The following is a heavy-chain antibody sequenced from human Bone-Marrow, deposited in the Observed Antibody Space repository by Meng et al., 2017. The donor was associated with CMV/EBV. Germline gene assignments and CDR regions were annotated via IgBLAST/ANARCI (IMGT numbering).Heavy chain of an antibody. CDR2: IRSKANSYAT. V-gene: IGHV3-73*01. CDR1: GYA. D-gene: IGHD3-22*01. J-gene: IGHJ4*02. Sequence: GYAMHWVRQASGKGLEWVGRIRSKANSYATAYAASVKGRFTISRDDSKNTAYLQMNSLKTEDTAVYYCTGLIYYYDSSGSSRSAGYWGQGTLVTVSS. CDR3: TGLIYYYDSSGSSRSAGY.